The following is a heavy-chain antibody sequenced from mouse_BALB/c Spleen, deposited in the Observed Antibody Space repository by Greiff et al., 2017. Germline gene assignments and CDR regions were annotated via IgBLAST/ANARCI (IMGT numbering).Heavy chain of an antibody. J-gene: IGHJ3*01. D-gene: IGHD2-14*01. CDR1: GFSLTSYG. CDR3: ARDRNYRYDWFAY. CDR2: IWAGGST. V-gene: IGHV2-9*02. Sequence: VQLQESGPGLVAPSQSLSITCTVSGFSLTSYGVHWVRQPPGKGLEWLGVIWAGGSTNYNSALMSRLSISKDNSKSQVFLKMNSLQTDDTAMYYCARDRNYRYDWFAYWGQGTLVTVSA.